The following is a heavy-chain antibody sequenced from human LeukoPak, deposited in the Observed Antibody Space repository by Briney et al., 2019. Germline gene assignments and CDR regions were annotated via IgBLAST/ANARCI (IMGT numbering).Heavy chain of an antibody. D-gene: IGHD2-15*01. V-gene: IGHV3-48*04. J-gene: IGHJ4*02. CDR1: GFTFSSYS. CDR2: ISSSSTTI. CDR3: ALRRGGCSGGTCYQYFDY. Sequence: PGGSLRLSSAASGFTFSSYSINWVRQAPGKGLEWVSYISSSSTTIYYADSVKGRFTISRDNAKNSLYLQMDSLGAEDTAVYYCALRRGGCSGGTCYQYFDYWGQGTLVTVSS.